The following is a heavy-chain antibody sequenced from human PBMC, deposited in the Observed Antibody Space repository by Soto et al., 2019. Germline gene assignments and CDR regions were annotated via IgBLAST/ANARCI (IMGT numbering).Heavy chain of an antibody. D-gene: IGHD1-26*01. CDR2: IYYSGST. CDR1: GGSISSYY. Sequence: QVQLQESGPGLVKPSETLSLTCTVSGGSISSYYWSWIRQPPGKGLEWIGYIYYSGSTNYNPSLKRRVPLSGGTAKNQFPLKPTSVTAADKAVDFCARPYGGNFDYWGQGTLVTVSS. V-gene: IGHV4-59*01. CDR3: ARPYGGNFDY. J-gene: IGHJ4*02.